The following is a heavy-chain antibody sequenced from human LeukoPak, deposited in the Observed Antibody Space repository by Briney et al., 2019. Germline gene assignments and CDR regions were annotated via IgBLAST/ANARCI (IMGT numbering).Heavy chain of an antibody. D-gene: IGHD3-10*01. Sequence: GASVKVSCKASGYTFTGYYIHWVRQAPGQGLEWMGWINPNSGGTNYAQKFQGRVTMTRDTSISTAYMELSRLRSDDTAVYYCARDRDGYYGMDVWGQGTTVTVSS. CDR2: INPNSGGT. CDR1: GYTFTGYY. V-gene: IGHV1-2*02. J-gene: IGHJ6*02. CDR3: ARDRDGYYGMDV.